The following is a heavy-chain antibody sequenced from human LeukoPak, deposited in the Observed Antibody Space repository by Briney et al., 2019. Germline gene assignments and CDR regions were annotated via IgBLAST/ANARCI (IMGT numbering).Heavy chain of an antibody. J-gene: IGHJ4*02. CDR1: GASINSHY. CDR2: IYISGST. V-gene: IGHV4-4*07. Sequence: SETLSLTCTVSGASINSHYWSWIRQPAGKGLEWIGRIYISGSTNYNSSLQSRVTMSVDTSKNQFSLKLSSVTAADTAVYYCARALNPLPGTYYFDFWGQGTLVTVSS. CDR3: ARALNPLPGTYYFDF. D-gene: IGHD2-15*01.